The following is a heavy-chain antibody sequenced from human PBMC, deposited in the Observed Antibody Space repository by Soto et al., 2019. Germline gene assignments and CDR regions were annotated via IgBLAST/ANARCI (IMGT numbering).Heavy chain of an antibody. CDR2: INPNSGGT. CDR3: ARVRTPIAAAGTQYYYGMDV. Sequence: ASVKVSCKASGYTFTGYYMHWVRQAPGQGLEWMGWINPNSGGTNYAQKFQGWVTMTRDTSISTAYMELSRLRSDDTAVYYCARVRTPIAAAGTQYYYGMDVWGQGTMVTVSS. V-gene: IGHV1-2*04. D-gene: IGHD6-13*01. CDR1: GYTFTGYY. J-gene: IGHJ6*02.